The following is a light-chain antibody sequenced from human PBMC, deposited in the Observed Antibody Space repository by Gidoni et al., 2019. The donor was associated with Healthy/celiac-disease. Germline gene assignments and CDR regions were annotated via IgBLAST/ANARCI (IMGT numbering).Light chain of an antibody. CDR2: DAS. CDR3: QQYNS. V-gene: IGKV1-5*01. J-gene: IGKJ4*01. Sequence: DIQMTQSPSTLSASVGARVTITCRASQSISSWLAWYQQKPGKAPKLLIYDASSLESGVPSRCSGSGSGTECTLTISSLQPDDFATYNCQQYNSFGGGTKVEIK. CDR1: QSISSW.